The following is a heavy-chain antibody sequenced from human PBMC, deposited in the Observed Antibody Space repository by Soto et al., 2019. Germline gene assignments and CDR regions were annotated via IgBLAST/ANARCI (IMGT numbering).Heavy chain of an antibody. CDR3: ARVLHYYYYMDL. CDR2: IYSGGST. CDR1: GFTVSSNY. V-gene: IGHV3-53*04. Sequence: EVQLVESGGGLVQPGGSLRLSCAASGFTVSSNYMSWVRQAPGKGLEWVSVIYSGGSTYCADSVKGRFTISRHNSKNTLYHQMNSLRAEDTAVYYCARVLHYYYYMDLWGKGSTLTVSS. J-gene: IGHJ6*03.